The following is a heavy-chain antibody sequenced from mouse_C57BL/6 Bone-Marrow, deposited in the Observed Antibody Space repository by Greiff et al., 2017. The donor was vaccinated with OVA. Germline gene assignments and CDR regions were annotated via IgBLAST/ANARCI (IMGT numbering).Heavy chain of an antibody. Sequence: EVQLQQSGPELVKPGASVKIPCKASGYTFTDYNMDWAKQSHGKSLEWIGDINPNNGGTIYNQKFKGKATLTVDKSSSTAYMELRSLTSEDTAVYYCARSPITTVVAPGAMDYWGQGTSVTVSS. CDR2: INPNNGGT. CDR3: ARSPITTVVAPGAMDY. CDR1: GYTFTDYN. V-gene: IGHV1-18*01. D-gene: IGHD1-1*01. J-gene: IGHJ4*01.